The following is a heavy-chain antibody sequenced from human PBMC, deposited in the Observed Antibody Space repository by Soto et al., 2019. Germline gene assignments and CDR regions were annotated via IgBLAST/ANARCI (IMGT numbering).Heavy chain of an antibody. CDR1: GFTFSSYG. J-gene: IGHJ4*02. CDR2: ISYDGSNK. CDR3: AKSPTEIDPYYFDY. Sequence: VQLVESGGGVVQPGRSLRLSCAASGFTFSSYGMHWVRQAPGKGLEWVAVISYDGSNKYYADSVKGRFTISRDNSKNTLYLQMNSLRAEDTAVYYCAKSPTEIDPYYFDYWGQGTLVTVSS. V-gene: IGHV3-30*18.